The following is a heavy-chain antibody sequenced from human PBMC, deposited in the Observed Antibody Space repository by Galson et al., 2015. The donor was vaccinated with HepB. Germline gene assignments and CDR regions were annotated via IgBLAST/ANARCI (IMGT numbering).Heavy chain of an antibody. CDR3: ARVHVVQYYYYYYGMDV. J-gene: IGHJ6*02. CDR2: IKQDGSEK. D-gene: IGHD1-1*01. CDR1: GFTFSSYW. Sequence: SLRLSCAASGFTFSSYWMSWVRQAPGKGLEWVANIKQDGSEKYYVDSVKGRFTISRDNAKNSLYLQMNSLRAEDTAVYYCARVHVVQYYYYYYGMDVWGQGTTVTVSS. V-gene: IGHV3-7*01.